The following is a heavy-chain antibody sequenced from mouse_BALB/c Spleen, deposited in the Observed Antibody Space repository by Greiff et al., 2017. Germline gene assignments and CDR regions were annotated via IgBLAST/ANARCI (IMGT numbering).Heavy chain of an antibody. CDR3: ARDDYDERDYAMDY. V-gene: IGHV5-17*02. CDR1: GFTFSSFG. CDR2: ISSGSSTI. Sequence: EVQGVESGGGLVQPGGSRKLSCAASGFTFSSFGMHWVRQAPEKGLAWVAYISSGSSTIYYADTVEGRFTISRDNPKNTLFLQMTSLRSEDTAMYYCARDDYDERDYAMDYWGEGAAVTVSS. D-gene: IGHD2-4*01. J-gene: IGHJ4*01.